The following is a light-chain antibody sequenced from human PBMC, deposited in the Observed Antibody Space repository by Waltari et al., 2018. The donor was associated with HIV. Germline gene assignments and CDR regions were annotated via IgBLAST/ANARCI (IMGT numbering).Light chain of an antibody. J-gene: IGKJ5*01. Sequence: DIVMTQSPDSLAVSLGERATINCRSSQSVLYQSNNRDYLAWYQQKPGQPPKLLIYWASTRDSGVPDRFSGSGSGTDFTLNISSLQAEDVAVYYCQQYYSTITFGQGTRLEIK. CDR3: QQYYSTIT. CDR2: WAS. V-gene: IGKV4-1*01. CDR1: QSVLYQSNNRDY.